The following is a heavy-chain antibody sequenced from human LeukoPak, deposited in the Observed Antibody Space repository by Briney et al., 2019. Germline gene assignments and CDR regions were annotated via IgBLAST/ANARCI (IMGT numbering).Heavy chain of an antibody. D-gene: IGHD1-14*01. V-gene: IGHV1-69*13. CDR3: ARDKGITRYIDY. J-gene: IGHJ4*02. Sequence: SVKVSCKASGGTFSSYAISWVRQAPGQGLEWMGGIIPIFGTANYAQKFQGRVTITADESTSTAYMELSSLRSEDTAVYYCARDKGITRYIDYWGQGTLVTVSS. CDR1: GGTFSSYA. CDR2: IIPIFGTA.